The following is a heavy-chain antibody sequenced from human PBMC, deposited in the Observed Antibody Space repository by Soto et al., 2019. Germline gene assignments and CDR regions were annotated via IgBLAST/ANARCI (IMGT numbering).Heavy chain of an antibody. CDR1: GGSFSGYY. J-gene: IGHJ6*02. CDR3: ATSWAAAGNYYYYGMDV. D-gene: IGHD6-13*01. V-gene: IGHV4-34*01. CDR2: INHSGST. Sequence: PSETLSLTCAVYGGSFSGYYWSWIRQPLGKGLEWIGEINHSGSTNYNPSLKSRVTISVDTSKNQFSLKLSSVTAADTAVYYCATSWAAAGNYYYYGMDVWGQGTTVTVS.